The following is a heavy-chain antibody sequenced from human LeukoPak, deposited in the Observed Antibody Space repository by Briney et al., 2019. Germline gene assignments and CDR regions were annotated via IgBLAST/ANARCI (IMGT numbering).Heavy chain of an antibody. D-gene: IGHD3-10*01. CDR2: ISGSGGST. CDR3: AKDLGTRITMVQGVPAFDY. J-gene: IGHJ4*02. V-gene: IGHV3-23*01. Sequence: GGSLRLSCAASGFTFSNYAMSWVRQAPGKGLEWVSAISGSGGSTYYADSVKGRFTISRDNSKNTLYLQMNSLRAEDTAVYYCAKDLGTRITMVQGVPAFDYWGQGTLVTVSS. CDR1: GFTFSNYA.